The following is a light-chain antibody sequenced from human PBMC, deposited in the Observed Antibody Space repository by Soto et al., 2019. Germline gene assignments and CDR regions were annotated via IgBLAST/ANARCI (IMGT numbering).Light chain of an antibody. Sequence: QSLLTQPASVSGSPGQSITISCTGTGSDVGGYKYVSWYQQLPGKAPKLMIYDVSYRPSGVSDRFSGSKSGNTASLIISGLQAEDEADYYCSSYASSSPFVFGTGTRSPS. CDR3: SSYASSSPFV. CDR2: DVS. CDR1: GSDVGGYKY. J-gene: IGLJ1*01. V-gene: IGLV2-14*01.